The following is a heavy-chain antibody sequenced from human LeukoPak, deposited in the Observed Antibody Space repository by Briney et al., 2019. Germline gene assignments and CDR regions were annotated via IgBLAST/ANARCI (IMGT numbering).Heavy chain of an antibody. Sequence: GGSLRLSCVASGFTFSSHWMSWVRQAPGKGLEWVANLNQDASASYYVDSVKGRFTISGDNAESSLYLQMSNLRAEDTAVYYCATSADSPGNSWGQGTLITVSS. D-gene: IGHD4-23*01. CDR3: ATSADSPGNS. CDR1: GFTFSSHW. V-gene: IGHV3-7*01. CDR2: LNQDASAS. J-gene: IGHJ1*01.